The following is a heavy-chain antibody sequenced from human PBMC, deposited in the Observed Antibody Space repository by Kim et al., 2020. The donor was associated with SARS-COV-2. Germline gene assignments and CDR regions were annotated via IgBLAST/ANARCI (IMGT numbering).Heavy chain of an antibody. J-gene: IGHJ4*02. Sequence: GGSLRLSCTASGFNFNDFAMHWVRQVPGKGLEWVAYIWHDGVNKFYGDSVEGRFTISRDSFKSTVYLDMNNLRYEDTALYFCARELKEAAVDYWGQGTLVTVSS. CDR3: ARELKEAAVDY. D-gene: IGHD6-13*01. CDR2: IWHDGVNK. CDR1: GFNFNDFA. V-gene: IGHV3-30*02.